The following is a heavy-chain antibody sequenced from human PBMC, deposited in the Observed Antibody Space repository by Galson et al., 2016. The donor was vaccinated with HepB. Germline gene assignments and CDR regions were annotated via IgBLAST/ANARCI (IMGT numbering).Heavy chain of an antibody. CDR2: VFYSGST. J-gene: IGHJ4*02. D-gene: IGHD1-1*01. CDR3: AKGFWNGWFDRFDL. CDR1: GGSVSSGVDY. Sequence: ETLSLTCTVSGGSVSSGVDYWGWIRQPPGKGLEWIGAVFYSGSTYHNPSLKSRITISIDTSNNQFSLSLRSVTAADTAVYYCAKGFWNGWFDRFDLWGQGTLVPVSS. V-gene: IGHV4-39*01.